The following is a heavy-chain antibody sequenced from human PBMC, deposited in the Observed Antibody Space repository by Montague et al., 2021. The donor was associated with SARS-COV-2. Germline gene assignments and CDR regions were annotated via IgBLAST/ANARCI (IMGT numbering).Heavy chain of an antibody. Sequence: SLRLSCAASGFTFSDYYMSWIRQAPGKGLEWVSYISNSGSYTNYSYSLNVRFTISRDNAKNSLYLQMNSLRAEDTAVYYCAKSSLLWFGRPFDFWGQGTLVTVSS. D-gene: IGHD3-10*01. CDR1: GFTFSDYY. CDR3: AKSSLLWFGRPFDF. CDR2: ISNSGSYT. V-gene: IGHV3-11*03. J-gene: IGHJ4*02.